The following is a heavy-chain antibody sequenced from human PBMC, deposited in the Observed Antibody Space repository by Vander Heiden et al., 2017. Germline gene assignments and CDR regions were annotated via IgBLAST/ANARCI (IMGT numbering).Heavy chain of an antibody. V-gene: IGHV4-39*01. CDR2: MYYTGTT. J-gene: IGHJ4*02. Sequence: PPGKGLEWIGAMYYTGTTYYNPSLKSRVTISADTSKNQFSLKLSAVTAADTAIYYCARGTVTTLVDSWGQGTLGTVSS. CDR3: ARGTVTTLVDS. D-gene: IGHD2-21*02.